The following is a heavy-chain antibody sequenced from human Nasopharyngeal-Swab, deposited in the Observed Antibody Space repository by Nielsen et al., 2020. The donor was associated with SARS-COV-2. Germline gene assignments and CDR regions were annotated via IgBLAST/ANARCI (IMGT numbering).Heavy chain of an antibody. CDR1: GYTFTSYA. CDR3: SREAREGQDGLQVHIGY. Sequence: ASVKVSCKASGYTFTSYAMHWVRQAPGQRLEWMGWINAGNGNTKYSQKFQGRVTITRDTSASTAYMELSSLRSEDTAVYYCSREAREGQDGLQVHIGYWGQGTLVTVSS. J-gene: IGHJ4*02. D-gene: IGHD3/OR15-3a*01. CDR2: INAGNGNT. V-gene: IGHV1-3*01.